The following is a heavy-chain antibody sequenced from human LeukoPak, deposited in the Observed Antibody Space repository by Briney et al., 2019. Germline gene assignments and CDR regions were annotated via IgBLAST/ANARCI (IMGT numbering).Heavy chain of an antibody. J-gene: IGHJ6*03. D-gene: IGHD1-26*01. Sequence: GESLKISCKGSGYSFTNYWIGWVRQMPGKGLEWMGIIYPVDSDIRYSPSFQGQVTISADKSISTAYLQWSSLKASDTAIYYCARRGTYGNYSYYYMDVWGKGTTVTVSS. CDR2: IYPVDSDI. CDR1: GYSFTNYW. V-gene: IGHV5-51*01. CDR3: ARRGTYGNYSYYYMDV.